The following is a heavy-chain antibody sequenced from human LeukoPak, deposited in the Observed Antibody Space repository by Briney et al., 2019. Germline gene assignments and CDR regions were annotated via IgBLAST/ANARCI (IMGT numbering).Heavy chain of an antibody. CDR1: GYTFTNYY. D-gene: IGHD6-6*01. Sequence: ASVKVSCKASGYTFTNYYIHWVRQAPGQGLEWMGIINPSGDSTTYAQKFQDRVTKTRDTSTSTIYMELSSLRSEDTAVYYCARRSGGSSAPDYWGQGTLVTVSS. CDR3: ARRSGGSSAPDY. J-gene: IGHJ4*02. CDR2: INPSGDST. V-gene: IGHV1-46*01.